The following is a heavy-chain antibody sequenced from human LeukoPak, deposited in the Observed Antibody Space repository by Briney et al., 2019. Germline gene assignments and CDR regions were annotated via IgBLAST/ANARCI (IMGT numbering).Heavy chain of an antibody. J-gene: IGHJ3*02. CDR3: AKDRAAGYDAFDI. V-gene: IGHV3-30*18. Sequence: PGGSLRLSCAASGFTFSSYGMHWVRQAPGKGLEWVAVISYDGSNKYYADSVKGRFTISRDNSKNTLYLQMNSLRAEDTAVYYCAKDRAAGYDAFDIWGQGTMVTVSS. CDR1: GFTFSSYG. CDR2: ISYDGSNK. D-gene: IGHD2-15*01.